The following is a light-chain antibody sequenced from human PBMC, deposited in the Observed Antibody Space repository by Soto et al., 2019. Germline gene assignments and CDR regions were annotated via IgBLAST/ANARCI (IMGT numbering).Light chain of an antibody. V-gene: IGKV1-5*01. J-gene: IGKJ4*01. CDR1: QSIRSW. CDR2: DAS. Sequence: DIQMTQSPSTLSAYVGDRVTITCRASQSIRSWLAWYQQKPGKAPQLLIYDASNLESGVPSRFSGSGSGTPFPLPLRSLKLDDPAPYYSKQSDRFSKNFGRGTQV. CDR3: KQSDRFSKN.